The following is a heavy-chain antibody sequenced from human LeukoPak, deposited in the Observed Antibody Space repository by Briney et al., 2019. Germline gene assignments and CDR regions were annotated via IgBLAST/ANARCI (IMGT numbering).Heavy chain of an antibody. CDR1: GFTFSSYA. Sequence: GGSLRLSCAASGFTFSSYAMSWVRQAPGKGLEWVSAISGSGGSTYYADSVKGRFTISRDNSKNTLYLQMNSLRAEDTAVYDCANFVEITMIADGMDVWGQGTTVTVSS. J-gene: IGHJ6*02. CDR2: ISGSGGST. D-gene: IGHD3-22*01. V-gene: IGHV3-23*01. CDR3: ANFVEITMIADGMDV.